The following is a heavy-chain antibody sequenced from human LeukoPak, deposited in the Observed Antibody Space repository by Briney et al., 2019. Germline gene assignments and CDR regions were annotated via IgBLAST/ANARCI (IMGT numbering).Heavy chain of an antibody. D-gene: IGHD3-16*01. CDR1: GGSISSSSYY. CDR2: IYYSGST. Sequence: PSETLSLTCTVSGGSISSSSYYWGWIRQPPGKGLEWIGSIYYSGSTYYNPSLKSRVTISVDTSKNQFSLKLGSVTAADTAVYYCARTLRSMDVSGQGTTVTVSS. CDR3: ARTLRSMDV. J-gene: IGHJ6*02. V-gene: IGHV4-39*07.